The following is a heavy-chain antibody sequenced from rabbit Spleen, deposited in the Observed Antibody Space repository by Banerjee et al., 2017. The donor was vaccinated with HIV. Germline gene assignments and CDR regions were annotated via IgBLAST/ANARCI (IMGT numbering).Heavy chain of an antibody. V-gene: IGHV1S47*01. Sequence: QEQLVESGGGLVQPGGSLKLSCKASGFDFSGYGVSWVRQAPGKGLEWIGYIEPIFGRTYYASWVNGRFTVSSHNAQNTLYLQLNSLTAADTATYFCVRDLGYDDYSEEGYFNLWGPGTLVTVS. CDR3: VRDLGYDDYSEEGYFNL. CDR2: IEPIFGRT. J-gene: IGHJ4*01. CDR1: GFDFSGYG. D-gene: IGHD2-1*01.